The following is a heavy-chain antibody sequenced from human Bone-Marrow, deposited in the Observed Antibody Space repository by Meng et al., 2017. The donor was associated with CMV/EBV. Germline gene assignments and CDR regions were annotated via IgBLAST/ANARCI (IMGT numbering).Heavy chain of an antibody. CDR1: GFTFSSYW. CDR3: WRDIVVVPAATQQLVGGDYYYYGMDV. D-gene: IGHD2-2*01. J-gene: IGHJ6*02. CDR2: INSDGSST. V-gene: IGHV3-74*01. Sequence: GSLKISCSAPGFTFSSYWMHWVRQAPGKGLVWVSRINSDGSSTSYADSVKGRFTISRDNAKNTLYLQMNSLRAEDTAVYYCWRDIVVVPAATQQLVGGDYYYYGMDVWGQGTTVTVSS.